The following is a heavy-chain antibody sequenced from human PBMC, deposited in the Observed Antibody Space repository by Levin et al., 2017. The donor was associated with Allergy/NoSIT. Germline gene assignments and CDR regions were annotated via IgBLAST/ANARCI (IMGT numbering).Heavy chain of an antibody. CDR3: ARDYYDGSAYAFDI. Sequence: NPSETLSLTCAASGFTFSSYIMSWVRQAPGKGLEWVSSITSTTTYIYYTDSVKGRFTISRDNAANSLYLQMNSLRVEDTALYYCARDYYDGSAYAFDIWGQGTMVTVSS. CDR1: GFTFSSYI. CDR2: ITSTTTYI. V-gene: IGHV3-21*01. D-gene: IGHD3-16*01. J-gene: IGHJ3*02.